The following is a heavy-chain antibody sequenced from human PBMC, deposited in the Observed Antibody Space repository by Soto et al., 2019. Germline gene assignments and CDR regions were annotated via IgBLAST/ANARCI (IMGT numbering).Heavy chain of an antibody. CDR1: GYSFTIYW. V-gene: IGHV5-51*01. Sequence: GESLKISCKGSGYSFTIYWIGWVLQMPWKGLEWMGIIYPGDSDTRYSPSFQGQVTISDDKSISTAYLQWSSLKASDTAMYYCARTAYYYGSGSYSPGRYYYGMDVWGQGTTVTVS. CDR3: ARTAYYYGSGSYSPGRYYYGMDV. CDR2: IYPGDSDT. J-gene: IGHJ6*02. D-gene: IGHD3-10*01.